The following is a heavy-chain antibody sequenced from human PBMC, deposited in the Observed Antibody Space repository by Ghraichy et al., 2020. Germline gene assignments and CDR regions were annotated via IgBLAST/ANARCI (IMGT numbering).Heavy chain of an antibody. Sequence: ETLSLTCAASGFTFSSYAMNWVRQAPGKGLEWVSYISSTNAIYYADSVRGRFTIYRDNAKNSLYLQMNSLRDEDTAVYYCARDHDWAFDYWGQGTLVTVSS. D-gene: IGHD3-9*01. CDR2: ISSTNAI. J-gene: IGHJ4*02. CDR1: GFTFSSYA. CDR3: ARDHDWAFDY. V-gene: IGHV3-69-1*01.